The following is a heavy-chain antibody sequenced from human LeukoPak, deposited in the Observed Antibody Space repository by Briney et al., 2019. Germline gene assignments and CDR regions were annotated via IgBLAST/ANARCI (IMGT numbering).Heavy chain of an antibody. CDR3: AGVMGRSSSSSWYGDYYMDV. V-gene: IGHV3-9*01. Sequence: GGSLRLSCAASGFTFDDYAMHWVRQAPGKGLEWVSGISWNSGSIGYADSVKGRFTISRDNAKNSLYLQMNSLRAEDTAVYYCAGVMGRSSSSSWYGDYYMDVWGKGTTVTVSS. J-gene: IGHJ6*03. CDR2: ISWNSGSI. CDR1: GFTFDDYA. D-gene: IGHD6-13*01.